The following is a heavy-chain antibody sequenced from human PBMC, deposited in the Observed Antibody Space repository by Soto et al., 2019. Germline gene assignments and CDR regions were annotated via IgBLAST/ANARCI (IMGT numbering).Heavy chain of an antibody. D-gene: IGHD5-12*01. CDR3: ARGNGYNYH. V-gene: IGHV4-59*01. Sequence: SETLSLTCTVSGGSINNYYWSWIRQPPGKGLEWIGYIFYSGYTKYNPSLKSRVTISVDTSKNQFSLKVNSATAADTAVYYCARGNGYNYHWGRGTLVTVS. CDR2: IFYSGYT. J-gene: IGHJ4*02. CDR1: GGSINNYY.